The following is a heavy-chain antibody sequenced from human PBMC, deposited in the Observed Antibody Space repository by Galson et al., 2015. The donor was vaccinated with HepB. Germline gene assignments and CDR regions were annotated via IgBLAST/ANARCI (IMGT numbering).Heavy chain of an antibody. CDR1: GFTFSSFN. Sequence: SLRLSCAASGFTFSSFNMHWVRQAPGKGLEWVSSISSTSSYIYYVDSVKGRFTISRDNAKNSMYLQMNSLRAEDTAIYYCARDLGGSSAYYYYAMDGWDQGTTVTVSS. CDR2: ISSTSSYI. CDR3: ARDLGGSSAYYYYAMDG. J-gene: IGHJ6*02. V-gene: IGHV3-21*01. D-gene: IGHD3-16*01.